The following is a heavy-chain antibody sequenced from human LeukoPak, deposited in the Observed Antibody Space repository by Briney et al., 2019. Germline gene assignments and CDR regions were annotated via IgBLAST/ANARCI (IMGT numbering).Heavy chain of an antibody. J-gene: IGHJ4*02. CDR2: ISSSSSYI. D-gene: IGHD2-2*01. CDR3: ARAPREYCSSTSCSDLDY. V-gene: IGHV3-21*01. CDR1: GFTFSNYA. Sequence: GGSLRLSCAASGFTFSNYAMSWVRQAPGKGLEWVSSISSSSSYIYYADSVKGRFTISRDNAKNSLYLQMNSLRAEDTAVYYCARAPREYCSSTSCSDLDYWGQGTLVTVSS.